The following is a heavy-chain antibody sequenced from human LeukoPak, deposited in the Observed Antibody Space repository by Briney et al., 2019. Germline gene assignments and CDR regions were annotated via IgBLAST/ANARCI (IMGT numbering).Heavy chain of an antibody. CDR2: IYVTGGT. Sequence: PSETLSLTCIVSGGFIGTYYWSWIRQSPGKGLEWIGYIYVTGGTRYNPYLQSRVTISVDTSRNQFFLKMSSVTAADTAVYYCARHIGGGIEDMDVWGTGTKVTVSS. CDR3: ARHIGGGIEDMDV. J-gene: IGHJ6*03. CDR1: GGFIGTYY. D-gene: IGHD3-16*02. V-gene: IGHV4-59*08.